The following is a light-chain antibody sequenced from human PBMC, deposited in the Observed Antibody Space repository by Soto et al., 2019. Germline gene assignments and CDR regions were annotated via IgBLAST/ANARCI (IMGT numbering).Light chain of an antibody. V-gene: IGLV2-14*01. CDR3: SSYTSSSSYV. J-gene: IGLJ1*01. Sequence: QSVLTQPAAVSGSPGQSIAISCTGTSSDVGTYNSVSWYQQYPGKAPKLMIHDVSNRPSGVSDRFSGSKSGNTASLTISALQSEDEADYYCSSYTSSSSYVFGRGTKVTVL. CDR2: DVS. CDR1: SSDVGTYNS.